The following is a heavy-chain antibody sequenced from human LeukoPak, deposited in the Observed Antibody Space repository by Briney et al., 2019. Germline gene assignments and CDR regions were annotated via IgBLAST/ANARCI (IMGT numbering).Heavy chain of an antibody. D-gene: IGHD4-23*01. CDR2: IYFGGTT. CDR1: GGSISSGDYY. J-gene: IGHJ5*02. CDR3: ARHRSDTGGKKGVNWFDP. V-gene: IGHV4-61*08. Sequence: SSETLSLTCTVSGGSISSGDYYWSWIRQPPGKGLEWLGNIYFGGTTDYNSSLKSRLTISVDTFKNQLSLNLQSVTAADTATYYCARHRSDTGGKKGVNWFDPWGQGTLVTVSS.